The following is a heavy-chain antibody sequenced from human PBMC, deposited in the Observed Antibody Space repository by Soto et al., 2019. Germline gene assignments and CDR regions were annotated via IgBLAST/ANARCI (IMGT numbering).Heavy chain of an antibody. J-gene: IGHJ5*02. D-gene: IGHD2-2*01. CDR1: GYTFTSYG. CDR3: ARPPLGYCSSTSCPNWFDP. CDR2: ISAYNGNT. Sequence: SCKASGYTFTSYGISWVRQAPGQGLEWMGWISAYNGNTNYAQKLQGRVTMTTDTSTSTAYMELRSLRSDDTAVYYCARPPLGYCSSTSCPNWFDPWGQGTLVTVSS. V-gene: IGHV1-18*04.